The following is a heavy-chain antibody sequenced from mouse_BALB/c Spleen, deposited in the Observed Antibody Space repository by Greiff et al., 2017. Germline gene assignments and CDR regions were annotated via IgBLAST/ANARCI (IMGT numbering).Heavy chain of an antibody. Sequence: EVQLVESGPGLVKPSQSLSLTCSVTGYSITSGYYWNWIRQFPGNKLEWMGYISYDGSNNYNPSLKNRISITRDTSKNQFFLKLNSVTTEDTATYYCAREAIYCDYDGFAYWGQGTLVTVSA. CDR3: AREAIYCDYDGFAY. CDR2: ISYDGSN. V-gene: IGHV3-6*02. CDR1: GYSITSGYY. D-gene: IGHD2-4*01. J-gene: IGHJ3*01.